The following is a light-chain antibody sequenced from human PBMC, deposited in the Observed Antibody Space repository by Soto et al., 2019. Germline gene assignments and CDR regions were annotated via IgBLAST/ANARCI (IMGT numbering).Light chain of an antibody. J-gene: IGLJ1*01. CDR1: SSDVGGYNY. Sequence: QSAGSQPPSASWSPGQSVAISCTGTSSDVGGYNYVSWYQQHPGKAPKLMIYEVNKRPSGVPDRFSGSKSGNTASLTVSGLQAEDEADYYCSSYAGSSNVFGTGTKVTVL. CDR3: SSYAGSSNV. V-gene: IGLV2-8*01. CDR2: EVN.